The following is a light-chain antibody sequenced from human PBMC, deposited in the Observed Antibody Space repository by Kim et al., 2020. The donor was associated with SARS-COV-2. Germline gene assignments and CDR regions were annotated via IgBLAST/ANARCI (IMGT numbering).Light chain of an antibody. V-gene: IGLV1-51*01. CDR3: GTWDTSLSAWV. J-gene: IGLJ1*01. Sequence: GPQVTISCSGSSSNIGNNYVSWYQQLPGTAPKLLIYDNNKRPSGIPDRFSGSKSGTSATLGITGLQTGDEADYYCGTWDTSLSAWVFGTGTKVTVL. CDR2: DNN. CDR1: SSNIGNNY.